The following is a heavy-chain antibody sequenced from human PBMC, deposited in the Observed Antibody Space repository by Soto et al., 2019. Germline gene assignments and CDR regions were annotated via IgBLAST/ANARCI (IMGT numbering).Heavy chain of an antibody. Sequence: GGSLRLSCAASGFTFSSYAMSWVRQAPGKGLEWVSAISGSGGSTYYADSVKGRFTISRDNSKNTLYLQMNSLRAEDTAVYYCAKDDMGPEYSGYERPFDYWGQGTLVTVSS. CDR2: ISGSGGST. J-gene: IGHJ4*02. V-gene: IGHV3-23*01. D-gene: IGHD5-12*01. CDR1: GFTFSSYA. CDR3: AKDDMGPEYSGYERPFDY.